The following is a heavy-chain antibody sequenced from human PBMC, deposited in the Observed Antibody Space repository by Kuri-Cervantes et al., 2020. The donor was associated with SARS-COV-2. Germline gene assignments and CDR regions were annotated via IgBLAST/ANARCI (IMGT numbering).Heavy chain of an antibody. CDR1: GGSISSHY. CDR3: ARSYYGSGSPSYYYYMDV. J-gene: IGHJ6*03. CDR2: IYYSGST. V-gene: IGHV4-59*11. Sequence: SETLSLTCTVSGGSISSHYWSWIRQPPGKGLEWIGYIYYSGSTNYNPSLKSRVTISVDTSKNQFSLRLSSVTAADTAVYYCARSYYGSGSPSYYYYMDVWGKGTTVTVSS. D-gene: IGHD3-10*01.